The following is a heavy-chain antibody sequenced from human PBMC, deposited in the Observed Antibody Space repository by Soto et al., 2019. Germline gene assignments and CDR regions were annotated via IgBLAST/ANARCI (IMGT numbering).Heavy chain of an antibody. V-gene: IGHV4-59*01. D-gene: IGHD3-10*01. Sequence: QVQLQESGPGLVKPSETLSLTCTVSGGSISSYYWSWIRQPPGKGLGLMGYIYYSGSTNYNPSLKGRVTFSVYTSKNQSSLELSSVTAADTAVYYCARDRGSGSDYGGGMGVWGQGTTVTVSS. CDR2: IYYSGST. CDR1: GGSISSYY. J-gene: IGHJ6*02. CDR3: ARDRGSGSDYGGGMGV.